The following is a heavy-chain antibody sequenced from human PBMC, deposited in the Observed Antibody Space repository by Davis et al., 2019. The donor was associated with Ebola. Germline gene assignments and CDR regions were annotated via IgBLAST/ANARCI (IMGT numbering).Heavy chain of an antibody. Sequence: PGGSLRLSCAASGLTFSSDWMPWVRHVPGKGLVWVSRLNSDGSTTRYADSVKGRFTISRDNAKNTLYLQMNSLRAEDTAVYYCATSTYLPVYWGQGTLVTVSS. CDR3: ATSTYLPVY. D-gene: IGHD2/OR15-2a*01. CDR2: LNSDGSTT. CDR1: GLTFSSDW. J-gene: IGHJ4*02. V-gene: IGHV3-74*01.